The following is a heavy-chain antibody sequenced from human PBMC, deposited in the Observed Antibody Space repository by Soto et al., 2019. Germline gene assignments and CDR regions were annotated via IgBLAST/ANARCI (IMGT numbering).Heavy chain of an antibody. CDR3: ARVRVGSSSSFDC. V-gene: IGHV3-11*01. Sequence: GGSLRLSCAASGFTSSDYYMNWIRQAPGKGLEWVSYISSSGSTIYYADSVKGRFTISRDNAKNSLYLQMNSLGAEDTAVYYCARVRVGSSSSFDCWGQRTLVAVSS. D-gene: IGHD6-6*01. CDR2: ISSSGSTI. CDR1: GFTSSDYY. J-gene: IGHJ4*02.